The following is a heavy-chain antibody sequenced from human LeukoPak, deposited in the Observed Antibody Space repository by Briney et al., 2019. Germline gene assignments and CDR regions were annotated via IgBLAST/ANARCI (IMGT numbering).Heavy chain of an antibody. CDR1: GFTFSSYA. CDR2: ISYDGSNK. D-gene: IGHD2-15*01. J-gene: IGHJ4*02. V-gene: IGHV3-30*04. CDR3: ARSVVVVAAHDY. Sequence: GRSLRLSCAASGFTFSSYAMHWVRQAPGKGLEWVAVISYDGSNKYYADSVKGRFTISRDNSKNTLYLQMNSLRAEDTAVYYCARSVVVVAAHDYWGQGTLVTVSS.